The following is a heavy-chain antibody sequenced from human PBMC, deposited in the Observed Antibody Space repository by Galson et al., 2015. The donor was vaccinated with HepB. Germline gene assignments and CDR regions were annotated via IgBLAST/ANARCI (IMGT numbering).Heavy chain of an antibody. Sequence: ETLSLTCAVSGGSISSSNWWSWVRQPPGKGLEWIGEIYHSGSTNYNPSLKSRVTISVDKSKNQFSLKLSSVTAADTAVYYCARVDYYDSSGYVTRSNAFDIWGQGTMVTVSS. CDR1: GGSISSSNW. CDR3: ARVDYYDSSGYVTRSNAFDI. CDR2: IYHSGST. J-gene: IGHJ3*02. V-gene: IGHV4-4*02. D-gene: IGHD3-22*01.